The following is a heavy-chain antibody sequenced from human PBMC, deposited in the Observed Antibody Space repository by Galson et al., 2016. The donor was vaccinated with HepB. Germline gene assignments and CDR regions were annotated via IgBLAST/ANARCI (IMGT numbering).Heavy chain of an antibody. CDR3: VGYGGNSV. CDR1: GFSVSAYH. CDR2: LYGGGGT. J-gene: IGHJ4*02. D-gene: IGHD4-23*01. Sequence: SLRLSCAVAGFSVSAYHVGWFRQTPGKGLECASVLYGGGGTYYSDSVRGRFSVSRDNSNNIVYLHMNSLRGDDTAVYYCVGYGGNSVWGRGTLVTVAS. V-gene: IGHV3-53*01.